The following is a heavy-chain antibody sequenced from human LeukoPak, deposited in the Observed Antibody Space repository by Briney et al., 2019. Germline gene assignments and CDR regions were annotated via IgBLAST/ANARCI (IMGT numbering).Heavy chain of an antibody. CDR2: ISSSGSTI. CDR3: ARDSSGYFHWFDP. J-gene: IGHJ5*02. V-gene: IGHV3-48*04. D-gene: IGHD3-22*01. Sequence: GGSLRLSCAASGFTFSSYSMNWVRQAPGKGLEWVSYISSSGSTIYYADSVKGRFTISRDNAKNSLYLQMNSLRAEDTAVYYCARDSSGYFHWFDPWGQGTLVTVSS. CDR1: GFTFSSYS.